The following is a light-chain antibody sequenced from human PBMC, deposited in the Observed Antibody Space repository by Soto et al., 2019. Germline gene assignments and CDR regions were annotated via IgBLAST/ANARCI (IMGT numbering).Light chain of an antibody. CDR1: QTISNF. J-gene: IGKJ1*01. CDR3: QQSYNLPRT. V-gene: IGKV1-39*01. CDR2: SSS. Sequence: DVQLTQSPYSLSASVGDRVTIASRASQTISNFLNWYQGKPGKPPKLLIYSSSTLQSGVPSRFSGSGSGTDFTLTINGLQPEDFASYWCQQSYNLPRTFGPGTKVDIK.